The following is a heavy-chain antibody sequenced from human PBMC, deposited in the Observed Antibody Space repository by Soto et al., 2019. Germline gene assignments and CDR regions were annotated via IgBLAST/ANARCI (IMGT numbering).Heavy chain of an antibody. CDR2: VYYNGST. V-gene: IGHV4-39*01. D-gene: IGHD3-22*01. J-gene: IGHJ4*02. CDR3: AMLLYDSRGYYYFDY. CDR1: GGSISSISNH. Sequence: SAAMPVPSNVPGGSISSISNHRGFIRKPPAKGLERIGSVYYNGSTYDNPSLKSRINLSVDRSKSQVSLKLTSVTAADTAVYYCAMLLYDSRGYYYFDYWGQGTLVTVS.